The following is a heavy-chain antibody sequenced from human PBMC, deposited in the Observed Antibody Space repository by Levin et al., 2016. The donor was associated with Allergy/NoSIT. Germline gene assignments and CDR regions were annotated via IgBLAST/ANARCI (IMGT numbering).Heavy chain of an antibody. D-gene: IGHD3-10*01. CDR2: IRSKAYGGTT. J-gene: IGHJ4*02. Sequence: GGSLRLSCTASGFTFGDYAMSWVRQAPGKGLEWVGFIRSKAYGGTTEYAASVKGRFTISRDDSKSIAYLQMNSLKTEDTAVYYCTRDPRKHGSGTKQNWGQGTLVTVSS. CDR1: GFTFGDYA. V-gene: IGHV3-49*04. CDR3: TRDPRKHGSGTKQN.